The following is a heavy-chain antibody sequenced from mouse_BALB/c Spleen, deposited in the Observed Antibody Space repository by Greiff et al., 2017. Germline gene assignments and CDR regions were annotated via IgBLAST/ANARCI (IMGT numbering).Heavy chain of an antibody. V-gene: IGHV10-1*02. CDR1: GFTFNTYA. CDR3: VRHAPTGYYFDY. Sequence: EVMLVESGGGLVQPKGSLKLSCAASGFTFNTYAMNWVRQAPGKGLEWVARIRSKSNNYATYYADSVKDRFTISRDDSQSMLYLQMNNLKTEDTAMYYCVRHAPTGYYFDYWGQGTTLTVSS. CDR2: IRSKSNNYAT. D-gene: IGHD1-1*01. J-gene: IGHJ2*01.